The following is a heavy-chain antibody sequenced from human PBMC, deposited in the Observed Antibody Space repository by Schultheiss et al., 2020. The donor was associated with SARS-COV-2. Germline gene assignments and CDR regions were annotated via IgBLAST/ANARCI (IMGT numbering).Heavy chain of an antibody. V-gene: IGHV4-30-2*01. CDR3: ARVVAAAGSFDY. CDR2: IYHSGST. CDR1: GGSISSGGYS. Sequence: SETLSLTCAVSGGSISSGGYSWSWIRQPPGKGLEWIGEIYHSGSTNYNPSLKSRVTISVDKSKNQFSLKLSSVTAADTAVYYCARVVAAAGSFDYWGQGTLVTVSS. J-gene: IGHJ4*02. D-gene: IGHD6-13*01.